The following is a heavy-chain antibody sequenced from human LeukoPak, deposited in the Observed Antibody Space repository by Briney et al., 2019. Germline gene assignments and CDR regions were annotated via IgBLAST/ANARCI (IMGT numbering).Heavy chain of an antibody. CDR2: IDTNTGNP. D-gene: IGHD6-13*01. CDR1: GYTLTELS. Sequence: ASVKVSCKVSGYTLTELSMHWVRQAPGKGLEWMGWIDTNTGNPTYAQGFTERFVFSLDTSVNTAYLQINSLKSEDTAVYYCARDNYGAEEGIGSSLVWLDPWGQGTLVTVSS. CDR3: ARDNYGAEEGIGSSLVWLDP. J-gene: IGHJ5*02. V-gene: IGHV7-4-1*02.